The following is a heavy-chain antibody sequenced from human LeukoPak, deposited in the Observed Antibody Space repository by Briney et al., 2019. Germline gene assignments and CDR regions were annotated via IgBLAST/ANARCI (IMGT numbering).Heavy chain of an antibody. CDR1: GGSINSGGYY. Sequence: SETLSLTCTVSGGSINSGGYYWSWIRQHPGKGLEWFGYIYYSGSTYYNPSLKSRVTISIDTSKNQFSLKLSSVTAADTAVYYCQVVITSIDYWGQGTLVTVSS. CDR3: QVVITSIDY. D-gene: IGHD3-22*01. V-gene: IGHV4-31*03. CDR2: IYYSGST. J-gene: IGHJ4*02.